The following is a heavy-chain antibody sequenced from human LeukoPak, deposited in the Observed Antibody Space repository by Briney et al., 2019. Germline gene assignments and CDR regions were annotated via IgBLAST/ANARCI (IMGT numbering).Heavy chain of an antibody. CDR1: GGSITSSY. D-gene: IGHD1-1*01. CDR3: ASQTPNVGPHYFDY. J-gene: IGHJ4*02. CDR2: IHYTGST. Sequence: SDTLSLTCTVSGGSITSSYWSWIRQSPGKGLEWIGYIHYTGSTNYNPSLRSRVTMLIDTSKTQFSLKLSSVTAADTAVYYCASQTPNVGPHYFDYWGQGTLVTVSS. V-gene: IGHV4-59*07.